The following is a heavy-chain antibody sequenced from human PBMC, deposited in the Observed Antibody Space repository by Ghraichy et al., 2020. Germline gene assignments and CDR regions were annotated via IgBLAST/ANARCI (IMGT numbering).Heavy chain of an antibody. CDR1: NGSFSGYY. V-gene: IGHV4-34*01. CDR2: INHSGSA. CDR3: AGVVVAATRWFDP. D-gene: IGHD2-15*01. J-gene: IGHJ5*02. Sequence: ESLNISCAVYNGSFSGYYWSWIRQPPGKGLEWIGEINHSGSANYNPSLKSRVTMSVDTSKNQFSLKLNSVTAADTAVYYCAGVVVAATRWFDPWGQGTLVTVSS.